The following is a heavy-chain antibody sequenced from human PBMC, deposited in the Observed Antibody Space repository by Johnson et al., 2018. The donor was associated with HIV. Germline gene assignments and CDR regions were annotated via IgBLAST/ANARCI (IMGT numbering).Heavy chain of an antibody. CDR1: GFTFSNAW. J-gene: IGHJ3*02. V-gene: IGHV3-7*05. Sequence: VQLVESGGGLVQPGGSLRLSCAASGFTFSNAWMSWVRQAPGKGLECVALMNHDGSITYYADSVKGRFTISRDNAKNSLYLQMNSLRAEDTAVYYCARDQRHIAAAGPPDAFDIWGQGTMVTVSS. D-gene: IGHD6-13*01. CDR2: MNHDGSIT. CDR3: ARDQRHIAAAGPPDAFDI.